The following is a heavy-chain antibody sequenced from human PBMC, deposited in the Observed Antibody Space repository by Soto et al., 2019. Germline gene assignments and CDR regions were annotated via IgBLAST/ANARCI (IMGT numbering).Heavy chain of an antibody. CDR1: GGIFATYS. J-gene: IGHJ4*02. Sequence: QVQLVQSGADVKKPGSSVKVSCKASGGIFATYSIDWVRLAPGQGLEWMGRVIPILNIIDFAQKFQGRVTITADKSTNTVYMELNTLRSEDTAIYYCARSHVAAPGKFDYWGQGTLVTVSS. D-gene: IGHD6-13*01. V-gene: IGHV1-69*02. CDR2: VIPILNII. CDR3: ARSHVAAPGKFDY.